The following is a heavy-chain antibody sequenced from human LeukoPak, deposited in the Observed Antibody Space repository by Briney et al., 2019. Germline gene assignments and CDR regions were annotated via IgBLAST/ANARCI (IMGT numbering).Heavy chain of an antibody. Sequence: QAGGSLRLSCAASGFTFSSYWMSWVRQAPGKGLEWVANIKQDGSEKYYVESVKGRFTISRDNAKNSLYLQMNSLRAEDTAVYYCARCTVAGPDFLDYWGQGTLVTVSS. CDR1: GFTFSSYW. D-gene: IGHD6-19*01. V-gene: IGHV3-7*01. CDR3: ARCTVAGPDFLDY. CDR2: IKQDGSEK. J-gene: IGHJ4*02.